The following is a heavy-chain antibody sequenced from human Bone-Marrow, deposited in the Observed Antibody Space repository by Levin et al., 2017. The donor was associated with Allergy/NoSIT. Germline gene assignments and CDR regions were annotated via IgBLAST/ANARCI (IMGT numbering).Heavy chain of an antibody. Sequence: PGGSLRLSCAVYGGSFSGYYWSWIRQPPGKGLEWIGEINHSGSTNYNPSLKSRVTISVDTSKNQFSLKLSSVTAADTAVYYCARESRKVRGHQAVNWFDPWGQGTLVTVSS. CDR1: GGSFSGYY. J-gene: IGHJ5*02. V-gene: IGHV4-34*01. CDR3: ARESRKVRGHQAVNWFDP. D-gene: IGHD3-10*01. CDR2: INHSGST.